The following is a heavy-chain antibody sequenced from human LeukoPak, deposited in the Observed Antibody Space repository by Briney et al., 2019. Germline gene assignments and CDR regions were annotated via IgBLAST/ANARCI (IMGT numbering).Heavy chain of an antibody. D-gene: IGHD3-22*01. CDR3: ARESSGYYWYFDL. CDR1: GGSISSYY. J-gene: IGHJ2*01. V-gene: IGHV4-59*01. Sequence: PSETLSLTCTVSGGSISSYYWSWIRQPPGKGLEWIGYIYYSGSTNYNPSLKSRVTISVDTSKNQFSLKLSSVTAADTAVYYCARESSGYYWYFDLWGRGTLVTVSS. CDR2: IYYSGST.